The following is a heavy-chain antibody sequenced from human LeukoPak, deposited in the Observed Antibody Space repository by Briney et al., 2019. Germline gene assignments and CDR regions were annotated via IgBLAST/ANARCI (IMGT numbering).Heavy chain of an antibody. CDR1: GGSFSGHY. CDR2: INHGGST. D-gene: IGHD6-13*01. CDR3: ARGRYVTTRGGAAAGFLDY. J-gene: IGHJ4*02. Sequence: SETLSLTCAVSGGSFSGHYWNWIRQPPGKGLEWIGEINHGGSTNYNPSLKSRVTISVDTSQSQFSLRLSSVTAADTAVYYCARGRYVTTRGGAAAGFLDYWGQGTLVTVST. V-gene: IGHV4-34*01.